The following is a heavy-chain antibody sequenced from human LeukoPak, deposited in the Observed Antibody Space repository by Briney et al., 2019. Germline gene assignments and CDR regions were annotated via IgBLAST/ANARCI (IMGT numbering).Heavy chain of an antibody. CDR1: GYTFTSYD. CDR3: ARTKLDIVVVVAAKIDAFDI. V-gene: IGHV1-8*01. J-gene: IGHJ3*02. CDR2: MNPNSGNT. D-gene: IGHD2-15*01. Sequence: ASVKVSCKASGYTFTSYDINWVRQATGRGLEWMGWMNPNSGNTGYAQKFQGRVTMTRNTSISTAYMELSSLRSEDTAVYYCARTKLDIVVVVAAKIDAFDIWGQGTMVTVSS.